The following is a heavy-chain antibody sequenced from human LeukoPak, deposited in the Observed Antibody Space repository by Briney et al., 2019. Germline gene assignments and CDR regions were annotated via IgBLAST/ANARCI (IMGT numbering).Heavy chain of an antibody. CDR3: AKGRDYYDSSGLFDY. Sequence: GGSLRLSRAASGFTFSSYGMHWVRQAPGKGLEWVAVISYDGSNNYYADSVKGRFTISRDNSKNTLYLQMNSLRAEDTAVYYCAKGRDYYDSSGLFDYWGQGTLVTVSS. CDR2: ISYDGSNN. CDR1: GFTFSSYG. V-gene: IGHV3-30*18. D-gene: IGHD3-22*01. J-gene: IGHJ4*02.